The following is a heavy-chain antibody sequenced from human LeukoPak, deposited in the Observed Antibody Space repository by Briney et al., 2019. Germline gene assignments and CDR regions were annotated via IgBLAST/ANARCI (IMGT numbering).Heavy chain of an antibody. CDR1: GFTFSSYA. CDR2: ISGSGGST. V-gene: IGHV3-23*01. CDR3: AKDIVVVVAATCRFDY. Sequence: GGSLRLSCAASGFTFSSYAMSWVRQAPGKGLEWVSVISGSGGSTYYADSVKGRSTISRDNSKNTLYLQMNSLRVEDTAVYYCAKDIVVVVAATCRFDYWGQGTLVTVSS. J-gene: IGHJ4*02. D-gene: IGHD2-15*01.